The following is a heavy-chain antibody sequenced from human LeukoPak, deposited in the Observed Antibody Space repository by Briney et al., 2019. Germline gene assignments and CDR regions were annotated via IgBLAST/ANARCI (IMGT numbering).Heavy chain of an antibody. CDR1: GYSFTSYW. CDR2: IYPGDSDT. CDR3: ARRAVAATYYFDY. D-gene: IGHD6-19*01. Sequence: GESLKISCKCSGYSFTSYWIGWVRQMPGKGLEWMGIIYPGDSDTRYSPSFQGQVTISADKSISTAYLQWSSLKASDTAMYYCARRAVAATYYFDYWGQGTLVTVSS. V-gene: IGHV5-51*01. J-gene: IGHJ4*02.